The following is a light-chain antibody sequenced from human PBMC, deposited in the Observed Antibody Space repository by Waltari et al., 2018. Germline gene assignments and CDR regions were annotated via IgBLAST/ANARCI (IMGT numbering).Light chain of an antibody. CDR2: SNN. J-gene: IGLJ2*01. Sequence: QSVLTQPPSASGTAGQRVTISFSGSSSNIGNSVVSWYQQLPGTAPKLLIHSNNQQPSGVPDRFSASKSGTSVSLAISGLQSADEAHYYCSAWDDSLNDPVVFGGGTKLTVL. CDR1: SSNIGNSV. V-gene: IGLV1-44*01. CDR3: SAWDDSLNDPVV.